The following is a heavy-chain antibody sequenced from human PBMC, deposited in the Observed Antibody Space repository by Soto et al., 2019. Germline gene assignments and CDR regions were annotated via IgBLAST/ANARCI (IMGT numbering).Heavy chain of an antibody. J-gene: IGHJ4*02. V-gene: IGHV1-69*06. D-gene: IGHD3-3*01. CDR2: IIPIFGTA. CDR3: ASDDFWSGYLGY. Sequence: SVKVSCKASGGTFSSYAISWVRQAPGQGLEWMGGIIPIFGTANYAQKFQGRVTITADKSTSTAYMELSSLRSEDTAVYYCASDDFWSGYLGYWGQGTLVTVSS. CDR1: GGTFSSYA.